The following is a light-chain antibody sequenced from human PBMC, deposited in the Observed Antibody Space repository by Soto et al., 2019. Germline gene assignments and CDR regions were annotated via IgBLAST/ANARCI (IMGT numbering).Light chain of an antibody. J-gene: IGKJ1*01. V-gene: IGKV3-20*01. Sequence: EFVLTQSPGTLSLSPGERATLSCRASQTVRNNYLAWYQQKPGQAPRLLIYDASSRATGIPDRFSGGGSGTEFILTISSLQSEDFAVYYCQQYDIWPPTFGQGTKVDIK. CDR2: DAS. CDR3: QQYDIWPPT. CDR1: QTVRNNY.